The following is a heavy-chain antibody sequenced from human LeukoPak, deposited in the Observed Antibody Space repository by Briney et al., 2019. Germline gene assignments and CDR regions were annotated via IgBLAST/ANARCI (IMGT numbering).Heavy chain of an antibody. Sequence: GGSLRLSCTASGFTFSYHWMHWVRQVPGKGLVWITRIDGGGSSTSYADSVKGRFSISRDNSKSTLYLQMSSLRAEDTAVYYCARGPGSSGGAYVGDYWGHGTLVTVSS. CDR2: IDGGGSST. CDR1: GFTFSYHW. V-gene: IGHV3-74*01. D-gene: IGHD3-22*01. J-gene: IGHJ4*01. CDR3: ARGPGSSGGAYVGDY.